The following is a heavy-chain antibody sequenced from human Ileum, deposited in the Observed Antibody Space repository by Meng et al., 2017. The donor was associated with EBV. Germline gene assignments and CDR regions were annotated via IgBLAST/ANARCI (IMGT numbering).Heavy chain of an antibody. Sequence: VQVGGAGGGLVQPWGSLRLSCAASGFTFSNSWMHWLRQAPGKGLVWVSHIDTDGSTTNYAGSVKGRFTISRDNAKNTLSLQMNSLRVEDTAVYYCVRGGLGPWYWGQGTLVTVSS. CDR1: GFTFSNSW. D-gene: IGHD3/OR15-3a*01. V-gene: IGHV3-74*01. CDR3: VRGGLGPWY. CDR2: IDTDGSTT. J-gene: IGHJ4*02.